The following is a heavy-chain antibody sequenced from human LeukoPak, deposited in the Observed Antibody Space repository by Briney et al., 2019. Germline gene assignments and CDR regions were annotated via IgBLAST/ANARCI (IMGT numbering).Heavy chain of an antibody. J-gene: IGHJ4*02. CDR2: ISYDGSNK. CDR1: GFTFSSSA. Sequence: GGSLRLSCAASGFTFSSSAMHWVRQAPGKGLEWVAIISYDGSNKYYADSVKGRFTISRDKSKNTLYLQMNSLRGEDTAVYYCARSAAGRIVATFDYWGQGTLVTVSS. D-gene: IGHD5-12*01. CDR3: ARSAAGRIVATFDY. V-gene: IGHV3-30*04.